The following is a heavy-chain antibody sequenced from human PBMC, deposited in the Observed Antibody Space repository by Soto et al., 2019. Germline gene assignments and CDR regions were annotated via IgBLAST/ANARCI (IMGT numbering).Heavy chain of an antibody. CDR1: GYTFTGYY. V-gene: IGHV1-2*02. CDR3: GRGRSGEVVVFY. D-gene: IGHD3-16*02. CDR2: IGPNRGDT. Sequence: ASVKVSCKASGYTFTGYYIHWVRQAPGQGPEWMGEIGPNRGDTRYAQKFQGRVTMTRDTSITTVYMELSNLSPDDTAVYYCGRGRSGEVVVFYWGQGTLVTVYS. J-gene: IGHJ4*02.